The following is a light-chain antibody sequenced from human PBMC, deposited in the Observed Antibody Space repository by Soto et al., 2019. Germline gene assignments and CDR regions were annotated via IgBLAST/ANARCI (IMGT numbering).Light chain of an antibody. V-gene: IGKV3-15*01. Sequence: EIVITQSPATLSVSPGERATLSCMASQSVSSNLAWYQQKPGQAPRLLTYGASTRATGIPARFSGSGSGTEFTLTISSLQSEDFAVYYCQQYNNWPLTFGQGTRLENK. CDR1: QSVSSN. CDR3: QQYNNWPLT. CDR2: GAS. J-gene: IGKJ5*01.